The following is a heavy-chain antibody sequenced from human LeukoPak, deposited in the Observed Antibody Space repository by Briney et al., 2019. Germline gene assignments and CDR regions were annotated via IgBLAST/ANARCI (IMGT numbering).Heavy chain of an antibody. CDR2: IYYSGSA. CDR1: GGSISSYY. D-gene: IGHD3-10*01. V-gene: IGHV4-59*01. CDR3: ARAPPYYYGSGSLGSYHYGMDV. J-gene: IGHJ6*02. Sequence: SETLSLTCTVSGGSISSYYWRWIRQPPGKGLEWIGYIYYSGSANYNPSLKSRVTIPVDTSKNQFSLKLGSVTAADTAMYYCARAPPYYYGSGSLGSYHYGMDVWGQGTTVTVSS.